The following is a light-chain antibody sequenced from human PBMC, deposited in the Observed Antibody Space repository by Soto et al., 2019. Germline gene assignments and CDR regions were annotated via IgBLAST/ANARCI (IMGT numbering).Light chain of an antibody. Sequence: QSVLTQPRSVSGSPGQSVTVSCIGTSSDVGGYNSVSWYQEHPGKAPKLMIYDVIKRPSGVPDRFSGSKSGNTASLTISGLQAEDEAHYYCSSSTSRSTLVFGTGTKVIV. CDR2: DVI. CDR3: SSSTSRSTLV. J-gene: IGLJ1*01. V-gene: IGLV2-11*01. CDR1: SSDVGGYNS.